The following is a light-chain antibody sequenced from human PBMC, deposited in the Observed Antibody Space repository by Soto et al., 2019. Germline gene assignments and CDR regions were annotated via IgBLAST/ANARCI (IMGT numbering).Light chain of an antibody. V-gene: IGKV3D-15*01. CDR1: QSVANY. Sequence: EIVMTQSPATLSLSPGERATLSCRASQSVANYLAWYQQKPGQAPRLLIYDASSRAAGVPARFSGSGSGTEFTLTISSLKSEDFAVYYCQQYNGWPWTFGLGTKVDIK. CDR3: QQYNGWPWT. J-gene: IGKJ1*01. CDR2: DAS.